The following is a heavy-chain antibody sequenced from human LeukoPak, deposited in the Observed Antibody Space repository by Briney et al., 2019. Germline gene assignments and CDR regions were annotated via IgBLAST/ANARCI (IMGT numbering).Heavy chain of an antibody. CDR3: ARDKGHYYYMDV. CDR2: INWNGGST. Sequence: GGSLRLSCAASGFTFDDHGMSWVRQAPGKGLEWVSGINWNGGSTVYADSVKGRFTISRDNAKNSLSLQMNSLRAEDTAVYYCARDKGHYYYMDVWGKGTTVTVSS. J-gene: IGHJ6*03. CDR1: GFTFDDHG. V-gene: IGHV3-20*04.